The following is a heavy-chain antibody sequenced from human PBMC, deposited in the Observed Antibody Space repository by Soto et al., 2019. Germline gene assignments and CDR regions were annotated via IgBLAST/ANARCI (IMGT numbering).Heavy chain of an antibody. CDR3: ARDLPRPVGYSYGSGRAFDI. CDR2: ISSSSSYI. D-gene: IGHD5-18*01. CDR1: GFTFSSYS. J-gene: IGHJ3*02. V-gene: IGHV3-21*01. Sequence: PGGSLRLSCAASGFTFSSYSMNWVRQAPGKGLEWVSSISSSSSYIYYADSVKGRFTISRDNAKNPLYLQMNSLRAEDTAVYYCARDLPRPVGYSYGSGRAFDIWGQGTMVTVSS.